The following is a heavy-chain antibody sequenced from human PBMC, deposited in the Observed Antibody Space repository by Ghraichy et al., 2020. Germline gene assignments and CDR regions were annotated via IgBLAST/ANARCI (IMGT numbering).Heavy chain of an antibody. Sequence: VSAISVSGGSTYYADSVKGRFTISRDNSKHTLYLQMNSLRAEDTAVDYCAKKDPMTDGYFDYWGQG. CDR3: AKKDPMTDGYFDY. J-gene: IGHJ4*02. V-gene: IGHV3-23*01. CDR2: ISVSGGST. D-gene: IGHD2-8*01.